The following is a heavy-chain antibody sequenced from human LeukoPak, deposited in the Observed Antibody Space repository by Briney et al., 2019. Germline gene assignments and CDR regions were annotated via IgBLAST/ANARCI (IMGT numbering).Heavy chain of an antibody. Sequence: SETLSLTCTVSGGSITSYYWSWIRQPPGKQPEWIGYIYYSGSTNYNPSLKSRVTISVDTSKNQFSLKLSSVTAADTAVYYCARGYDYYDSRGYGYWGQGTLVTVSS. CDR3: ARGYDYYDSRGYGY. J-gene: IGHJ4*02. CDR1: GGSITSYY. V-gene: IGHV4-59*12. CDR2: IYYSGST. D-gene: IGHD3-22*01.